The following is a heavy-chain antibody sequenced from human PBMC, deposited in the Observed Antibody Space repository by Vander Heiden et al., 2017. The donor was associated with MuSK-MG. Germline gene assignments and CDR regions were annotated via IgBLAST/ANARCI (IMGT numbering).Heavy chain of an antibody. Sequence: EVQLVGFGGGWVQPGGPLRLSCAALGFTFISHSTSCVRQAPGKGLGWVSYISSSSSTIYYADSVKGRFTISRDNAKNSLYLQMNSLRAGDTAVYYCASRYFDVRLLGYYGMDVWGQGTTVTVSS. V-gene: IGHV3-48*01. CDR3: ASRYFDVRLLGYYGMDV. CDR2: ISSSSSTI. D-gene: IGHD3-9*01. CDR1: GFTFISHS. J-gene: IGHJ6*02.